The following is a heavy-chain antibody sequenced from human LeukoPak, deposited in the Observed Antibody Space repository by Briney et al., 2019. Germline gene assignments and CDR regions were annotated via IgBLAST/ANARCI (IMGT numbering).Heavy chain of an antibody. V-gene: IGHV3-74*01. Sequence: GGSLRLSCAASGFGFSTSWMHWVRQAPGKGLVWVARINGDGSTTNYADSVKGRFTISRDNSKNTLYLQMNSLRAEDTAVYYCAKMRGELLYTQAFDIWGQGTMVTVSS. D-gene: IGHD1-26*01. CDR2: INGDGSTT. CDR3: AKMRGELLYTQAFDI. J-gene: IGHJ3*02. CDR1: GFGFSTSW.